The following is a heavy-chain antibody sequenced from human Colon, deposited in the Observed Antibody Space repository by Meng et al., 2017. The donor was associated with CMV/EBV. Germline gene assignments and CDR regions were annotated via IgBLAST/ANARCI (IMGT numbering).Heavy chain of an antibody. CDR1: GGSFSGYY. CDR3: ARGPAYCSSTSCYTGDY. CDR2: INHSGST. V-gene: IGHV4-34*01. D-gene: IGHD2-2*01. Sequence: ETLSLTCAVYGGSFSGYYWSWIRQPPGKGLEWIGEINHSGSTNYNPSLKSRVTISVDTSKNQFSLKLSSVTAADTAVYYCARGPAYCSSTSCYTGDYWGQGTLVTVSS. J-gene: IGHJ4*02.